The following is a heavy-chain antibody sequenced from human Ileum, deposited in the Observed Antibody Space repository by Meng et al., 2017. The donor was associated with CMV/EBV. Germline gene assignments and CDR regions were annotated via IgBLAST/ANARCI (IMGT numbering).Heavy chain of an antibody. CDR1: GGPTTSSTYY. Sequence: QLQLQESGPGLVKPSETPSLPRTASGGPTTSSTYYWGWIRQPPGKGLEWIGSVYYSGTTYYNPSLKSRVNMSIDTSKNRFSLKLSSATAADTAVYYCARNVGFYSSQIAYWGQGALVTVSS. V-gene: IGHV4-39*07. CDR3: ARNVGFYSSQIAY. J-gene: IGHJ4*02. CDR2: VYYSGTT. D-gene: IGHD3-3*01.